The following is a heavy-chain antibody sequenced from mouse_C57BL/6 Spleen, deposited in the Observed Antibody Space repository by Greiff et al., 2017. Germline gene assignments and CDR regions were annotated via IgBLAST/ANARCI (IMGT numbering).Heavy chain of an antibody. Sequence: EVKLQESGPGLVKPSQSLSLTCSVTGYSITSGYYWNWIRQFPGNKLEWMGYISYDGSNNYNPSLKNRISITRDTSKNQFFLKLNSVTTEDTATYYCAREGSNYGDYWGQGTTLTVSS. V-gene: IGHV3-6*01. CDR1: GYSITSGYY. CDR2: ISYDGSN. CDR3: AREGSNYGDY. J-gene: IGHJ2*01. D-gene: IGHD2-5*01.